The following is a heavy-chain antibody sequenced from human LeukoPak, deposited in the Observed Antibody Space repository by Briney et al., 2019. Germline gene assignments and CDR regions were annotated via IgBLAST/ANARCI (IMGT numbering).Heavy chain of an antibody. V-gene: IGHV1-69*06. J-gene: IGHJ5*02. CDR1: GGTFSSYA. CDR2: IIPIFGTA. D-gene: IGHD6-13*01. CDR3: AKGSKAAAGSRPYNWFDP. Sequence: SVKVSCKASGGTFSSYAISWVRQAPGQGLEWMGGIIPIFGTANYAQKFQGRVTITADKSTSTAYMELSSLRAEDTAVYYCAKGSKAAAGSRPYNWFDPWGQGTLVTVSS.